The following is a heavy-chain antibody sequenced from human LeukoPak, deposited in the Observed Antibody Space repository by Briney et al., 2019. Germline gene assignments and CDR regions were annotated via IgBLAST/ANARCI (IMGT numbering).Heavy chain of an antibody. CDR3: AKGAAMVRGVPED. Sequence: QPGGSLRLSYAASEFTFSTSAMNWVRQAPGKGLEWVSGISNSGGNTYYADSVKGRFTISRDNSKNTLYLQMNSLRAEDTAVYYCAKGAAMVRGVPEDWGQGTLVTVSS. V-gene: IGHV3-23*01. J-gene: IGHJ4*02. CDR1: EFTFSTSA. D-gene: IGHD3-10*01. CDR2: ISNSGGNT.